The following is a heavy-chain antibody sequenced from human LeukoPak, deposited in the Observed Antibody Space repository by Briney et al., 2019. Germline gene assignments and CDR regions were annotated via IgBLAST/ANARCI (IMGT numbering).Heavy chain of an antibody. CDR2: INPNSGGT. CDR3: ARDPPIGGADVFDI. V-gene: IGHV1-2*02. D-gene: IGHD3-10*01. Sequence: ASLKVSCKAAGYTFTGYYMHWVRQAPGQRLQRMGWINPNSGGTNYAQKFQGRVTMTRDTSISTAYMELSRLTSDDTAVYYCARDPPIGGADVFDIWGQGTMVTVSS. CDR1: GYTFTGYY. J-gene: IGHJ3*02.